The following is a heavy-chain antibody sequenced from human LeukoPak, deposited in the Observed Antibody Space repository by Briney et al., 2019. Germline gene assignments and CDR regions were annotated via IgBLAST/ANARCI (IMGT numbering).Heavy chain of an antibody. J-gene: IGHJ3*02. CDR2: ISSSSSYI. Sequence: PGGSLRLSCAASGFTFSDYYMSWIRQAPGKGLEWVSYISSSSSYIYYADSVKGRFTISRDNAKNSLYLQMNSLRAEDTAVYYCASNSPRDDAFDIWGQGTMVTVSS. V-gene: IGHV3-11*06. CDR1: GFTFSDYY. CDR3: ASNSPRDDAFDI. D-gene: IGHD4-23*01.